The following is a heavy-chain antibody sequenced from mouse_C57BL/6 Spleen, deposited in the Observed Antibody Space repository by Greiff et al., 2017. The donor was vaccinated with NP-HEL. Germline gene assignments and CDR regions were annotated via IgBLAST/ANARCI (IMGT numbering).Heavy chain of an antibody. J-gene: IGHJ1*03. CDR2: IHPNSGST. CDR3: ARRSSYRYFDV. V-gene: IGHV1-64*01. Sequence: QLKQPGAELVKPGASVKLSCKASGYTFTSYWMHWVKQRPGQGLEWIGMIHPNSGSTNYNEKFKSKATLTVDKSSSTADMKVSSLTSEDSAVYYCARRSSYRYFDVWGTGTTVTVSS. D-gene: IGHD1-1*01. CDR1: GYTFTSYW.